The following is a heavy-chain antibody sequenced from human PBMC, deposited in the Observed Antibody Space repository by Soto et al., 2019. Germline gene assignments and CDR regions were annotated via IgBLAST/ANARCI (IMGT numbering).Heavy chain of an antibody. CDR3: ARPQYDFWSGYSGVGVAFDI. CDR2: IYYSGST. J-gene: IGHJ3*02. V-gene: IGHV4-39*01. Sequence: SETLSLTCTVSGGSISSSSYYWGWIRQPPGKGLEWIGSIYYSGSTYYNPSLKSRVTISVDTSKNQFSLKLSSVTAADTAVYYCARPQYDFWSGYSGVGVAFDIWGQGTVVTVSS. CDR1: GGSISSSSYY. D-gene: IGHD3-3*01.